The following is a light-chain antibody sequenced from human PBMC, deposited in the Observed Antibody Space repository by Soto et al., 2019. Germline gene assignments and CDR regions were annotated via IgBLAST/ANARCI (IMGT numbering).Light chain of an antibody. Sequence: DIQMTQSPSSLAASIGDRVIITCRASQGISDWLAWYQQKPGKAPKLLISAASTLQSGVSSRFSGSGSGTDFTLTISSLQPDDFATYFCLQSNSFPRVFGQGTKLEIK. CDR2: AAS. CDR3: LQSNSFPRV. J-gene: IGKJ1*01. V-gene: IGKV1-12*01. CDR1: QGISDW.